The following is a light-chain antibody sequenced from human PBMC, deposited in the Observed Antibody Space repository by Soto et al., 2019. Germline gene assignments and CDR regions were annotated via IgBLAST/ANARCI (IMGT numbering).Light chain of an antibody. Sequence: SPSSLSPSVGEKIIITCRASRDVGSDVSWYQQKPGQAPKLLIYAASSLYTGVPSRFSGSRSGTEFTLTISSLQPEDFASYYCLQDYGDSWTFGQGTKVDIK. CDR1: RDVGSD. V-gene: IGKV1-6*01. CDR3: LQDYGDSWT. CDR2: AAS. J-gene: IGKJ1*01.